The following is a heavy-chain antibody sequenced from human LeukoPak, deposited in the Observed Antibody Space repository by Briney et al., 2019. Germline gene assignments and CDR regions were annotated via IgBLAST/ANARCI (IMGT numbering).Heavy chain of an antibody. J-gene: IGHJ4*02. CDR1: GFTFSSYW. D-gene: IGHD6-19*01. Sequence: GGSLRLSCAASGFTFSSYWMHWVRQAPGKGLVWVSRINSDGSSTNYADSVKGRFTISRDNAKNTLYLQINSLRAEATAVYYCASPIAVAGPYYFDYWGQGTLVTVSS. V-gene: IGHV3-74*01. CDR3: ASPIAVAGPYYFDY. CDR2: INSDGSST.